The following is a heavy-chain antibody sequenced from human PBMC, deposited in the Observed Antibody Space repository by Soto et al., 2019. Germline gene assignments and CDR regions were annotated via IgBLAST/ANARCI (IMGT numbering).Heavy chain of an antibody. Sequence: GGSLRLSCAASGFTFSSYSMNWVRRAPGKGLEWVSSISSSSSYIYYADSVKGRFTISRDNAKNSLYLQMNSLRAEDTAVYYCAREVATPGTGYWGQGTLVTVSS. V-gene: IGHV3-21*01. CDR3: AREVATPGTGY. D-gene: IGHD5-12*01. CDR2: ISSSSSYI. CDR1: GFTFSSYS. J-gene: IGHJ4*02.